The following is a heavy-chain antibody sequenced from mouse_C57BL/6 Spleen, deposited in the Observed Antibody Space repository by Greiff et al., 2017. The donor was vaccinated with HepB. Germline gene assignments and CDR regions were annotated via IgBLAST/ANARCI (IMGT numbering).Heavy chain of an antibody. D-gene: IGHD1-1*01. CDR3: ARLNGSSYKAMDY. Sequence: QVQLKQSGAELARPGASVKLSCKASGYTFTSYGISWVKQRTGQGLEWIGEIYPRSGNTYYNEKFKGKATLTADKSSSTAYMELRSLTSEDSAVYFCARLNGSSYKAMDYWGQGTSVTVSS. J-gene: IGHJ4*01. CDR2: IYPRSGNT. CDR1: GYTFTSYG. V-gene: IGHV1-81*01.